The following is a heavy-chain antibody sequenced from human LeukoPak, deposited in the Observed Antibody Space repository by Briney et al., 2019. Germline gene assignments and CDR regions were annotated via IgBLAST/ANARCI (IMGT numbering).Heavy chain of an antibody. CDR2: IYSGGSA. CDR1: GFTVSSNY. CDR3: ARENTMIRGVPRAFDI. D-gene: IGHD3-10*01. J-gene: IGHJ3*02. Sequence: PGGSLRLSCAASGFTVSSNYMSWVRQAPGKGLRWVSLIYSGGSAYYADSVKGRFTISRDNSKNTLYLQMNSLRAEDTAVYYCARENTMIRGVPRAFDIWGQGTMVTVSS. V-gene: IGHV3-66*01.